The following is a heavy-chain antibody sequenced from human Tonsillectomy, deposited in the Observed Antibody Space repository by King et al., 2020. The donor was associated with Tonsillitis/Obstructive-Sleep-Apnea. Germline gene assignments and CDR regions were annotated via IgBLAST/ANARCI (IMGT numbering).Heavy chain of an antibody. CDR3: AKDNPGVLRYFDWLLSAQNFDY. CDR2: ISYDGSNK. V-gene: IGHV3-30*18. D-gene: IGHD3-9*01. J-gene: IGHJ4*02. CDR1: GFTFSSYG. Sequence: VQLVESGGGVVQPGRSLRLSCAASGFTFSSYGMHWVRQAPGKGLEWVAVISYDGSNKYYADSVKGRFTISRDNSKNTLYLQMSSLRAEDTAVYYCAKDNPGVLRYFDWLLSAQNFDYWGQGTLVTVSS.